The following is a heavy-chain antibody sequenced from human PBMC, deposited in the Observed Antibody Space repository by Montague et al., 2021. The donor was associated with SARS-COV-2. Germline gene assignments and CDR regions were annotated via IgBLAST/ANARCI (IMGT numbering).Heavy chain of an antibody. J-gene: IGHJ3*01. Sequence: SETLSLTCAVYSGSFSDYYWTWIRQSPGKGLEWIGEINHTGSATYNPSLKGRVTLSIDTSKNQLSLKLKSVTPADTAVYYCARGQVTIPGGLIFIPAPGHLNGWGPGTSVNVSS. D-gene: IGHD3-3*01. CDR1: SGSFSDYY. CDR3: ARGQVTIPGGLIFIPAPGHLNG. V-gene: IGHV4-34*01. CDR2: INHTGSA.